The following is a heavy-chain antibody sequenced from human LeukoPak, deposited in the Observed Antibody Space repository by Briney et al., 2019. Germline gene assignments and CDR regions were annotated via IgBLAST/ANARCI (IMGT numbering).Heavy chain of an antibody. Sequence: GGPLRPSCAPPELTSITYGMHWFGKAPARGLKWGPFIRNDESNKYYSDSVKGRFTVSRDNSKNTLYLQMNSLRTEDTAVYYCAKDSRMMVVFITGKGTEFDYWGQGALVTVSS. V-gene: IGHV3-30*02. D-gene: IGHD3-22*01. J-gene: IGHJ4*02. CDR2: IRNDESNK. CDR1: ELTSITYG. CDR3: AKDSRMMVVFITGKGTEFDY.